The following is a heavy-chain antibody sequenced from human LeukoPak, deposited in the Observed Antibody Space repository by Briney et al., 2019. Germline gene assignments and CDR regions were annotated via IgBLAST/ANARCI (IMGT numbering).Heavy chain of an antibody. V-gene: IGHV1-2*02. CDR3: ARDGPAQMVDFDY. CDR1: GYTFSGTGWY. D-gene: IGHD3-10*01. J-gene: IGHJ4*02. Sequence: SVKVSCKASGYTFSGTGWYLYWLRQAPGQGLECMGWIYPNNGATAYAQKFQGRVAITRDTSITTAYMELSRLRPDDTAVYYCARDGPAQMVDFDYWGQGTLVTVSS. CDR2: IYPNNGAT.